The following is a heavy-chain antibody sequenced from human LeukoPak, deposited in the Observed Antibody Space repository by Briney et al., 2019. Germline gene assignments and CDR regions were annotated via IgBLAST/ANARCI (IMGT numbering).Heavy chain of an antibody. CDR3: ARETIGIYSGSYYQPGIPDPYYFDY. V-gene: IGHV1-18*01. CDR1: GYTFTSYG. CDR2: ISPYNGNT. Sequence: ASVKVSCKASGYTFTSYGISWVRQAPGQGLEWMGWISPYNGNTNYAQKLQGRVTMTTDTSTSTAYMELRSLRSDDTAVYYCARETIGIYSGSYYQPGIPDPYYFDYWGQGTLVTVSS. D-gene: IGHD1-26*01. J-gene: IGHJ4*02.